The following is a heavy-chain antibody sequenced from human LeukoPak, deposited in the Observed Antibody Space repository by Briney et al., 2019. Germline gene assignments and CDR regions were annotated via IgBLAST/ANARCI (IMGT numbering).Heavy chain of an antibody. Sequence: ASVKVSCKASGGTFSSYAISWVRQAPGQGLEWMGGIIPIFGTANYAQKFQGRVTMTEDTSTDTAYMELSSLRSEDTAVYYCATVDISYYDSSGPLGYWGQGTLVTVSS. CDR2: IIPIFGTA. V-gene: IGHV1-69*06. CDR3: ATVDISYYDSSGPLGY. D-gene: IGHD3-22*01. CDR1: GGTFSSYA. J-gene: IGHJ4*02.